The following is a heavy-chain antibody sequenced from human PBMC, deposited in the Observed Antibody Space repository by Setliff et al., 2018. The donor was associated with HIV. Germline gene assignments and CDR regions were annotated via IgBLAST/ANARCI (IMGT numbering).Heavy chain of an antibody. CDR1: GGSISSSSHY. Sequence: SETLSLTCTVSGGSISSSSHYWGWIRQPPGKGLEWIGSIYYSGSTYYNPSLKSRVTISVDTSKNQFSLKLSSVTAADTAVYYCARSVPRYCSGGSCYPPLFDYWGQGTLVTVSS. J-gene: IGHJ4*02. CDR2: IYYSGST. CDR3: ARSVPRYCSGGSCYPPLFDY. V-gene: IGHV4-39*01. D-gene: IGHD2-15*01.